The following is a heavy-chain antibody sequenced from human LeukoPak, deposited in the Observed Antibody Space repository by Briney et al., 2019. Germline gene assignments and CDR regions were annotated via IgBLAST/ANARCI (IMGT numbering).Heavy chain of an antibody. CDR2: IWFDGSKR. J-gene: IGHJ4*02. CDR1: GFSFNYYG. D-gene: IGHD3-10*01. Sequence: PGGSLRLSCAASGFSFNYYGMHWVRQAPGKGPEWVAVIWFDGSKRYYGDSVLGRVTVSRDNSKNTLYLQLNSLRVEDTAVYYCARDRVYYGAGKAYYFDYWGQGTLVTVSS. V-gene: IGHV3-33*01. CDR3: ARDRVYYGAGKAYYFDY.